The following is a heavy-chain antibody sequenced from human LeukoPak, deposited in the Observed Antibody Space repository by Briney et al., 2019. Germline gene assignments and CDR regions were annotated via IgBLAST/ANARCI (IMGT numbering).Heavy chain of an antibody. CDR2: IKEDGTET. J-gene: IGHJ4*02. CDR1: GFMFSSNW. D-gene: IGHD4-17*01. CDR3: ARETGSAVGSTDFDY. V-gene: IGHV3-7*01. Sequence: GGSLRLSCAASGFMFSSNWMSWVRLAPGKGLEWVANIKEDGTETYYVDSVKGRFTISRDNAKNMLYLQVNSLRAEDTAVYYCARETGSAVGSTDFDYWGQGTLVTVSS.